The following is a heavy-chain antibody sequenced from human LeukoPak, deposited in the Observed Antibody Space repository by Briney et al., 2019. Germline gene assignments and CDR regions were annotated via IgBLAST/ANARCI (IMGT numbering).Heavy chain of an antibody. CDR2: ISSSGSTI. Sequence: GGSLRLSCAASGFTVSSSNYMNWVRQAPGKGLEWVSYISSSGSTIYYADSVKGRFTISRDNAKNSLYLQMNSLRAEDTAVYYCARIHNLGILAHFDYWGQGTLVTVSS. CDR3: ARIHNLGILAHFDY. V-gene: IGHV3-48*03. CDR1: GFTVSSSNY. D-gene: IGHD7-27*01. J-gene: IGHJ4*02.